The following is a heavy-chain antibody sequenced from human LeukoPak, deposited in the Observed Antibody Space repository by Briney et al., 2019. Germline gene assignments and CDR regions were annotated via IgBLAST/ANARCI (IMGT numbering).Heavy chain of an antibody. CDR2: IYTSGST. D-gene: IGHD4-17*01. V-gene: IGHV4-39*07. CDR3: TRDTGTTGEVKFDP. CDR1: GDSISRSSSY. Sequence: SETLSLTCTVSGDSISRSSSYWGWIRQPPGKGLEWIGSIYTSGSTTYNPSLKSRVTMSVDTSKSQFSLNLMSVTAADTAVYYCTRDTGTTGEVKFDPWGQGTLVTVSS. J-gene: IGHJ5*02.